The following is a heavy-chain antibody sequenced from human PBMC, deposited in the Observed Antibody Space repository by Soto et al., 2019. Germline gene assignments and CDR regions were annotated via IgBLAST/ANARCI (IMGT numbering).Heavy chain of an antibody. Sequence: GVSLRLSCAASVFTFSNAWMSWVRQAPGKGLEWVGRIKSKTDGGTTDYAAPVKGRFTISRDDSKNTLYLQMNSLKTEDTAVYYCTTDEVAAAGVDYWGQGTLVTVSS. CDR3: TTDEVAAAGVDY. J-gene: IGHJ4*02. D-gene: IGHD6-13*01. CDR1: VFTFSNAW. V-gene: IGHV3-15*01. CDR2: IKSKTDGGTT.